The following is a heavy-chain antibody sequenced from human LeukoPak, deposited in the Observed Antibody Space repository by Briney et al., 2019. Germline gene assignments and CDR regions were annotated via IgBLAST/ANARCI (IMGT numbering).Heavy chain of an antibody. CDR2: ISSSGDYI. J-gene: IGHJ4*02. CDR1: GFTFSSCA. Sequence: GGSLRLSCAASGFTFSSCAMSWVRQAPGKGLEWVSSISSSGDYIYYADSMKGRFTISRDNAKKSLYLQMNSLRAEDTAVYYCARGTMVTVNFDYWGQGTLVTVSS. D-gene: IGHD4-11*01. CDR3: ARGTMVTVNFDY. V-gene: IGHV3-21*01.